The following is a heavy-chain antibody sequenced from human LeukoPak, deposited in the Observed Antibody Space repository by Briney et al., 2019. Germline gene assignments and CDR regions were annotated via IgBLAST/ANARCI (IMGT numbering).Heavy chain of an antibody. CDR1: GFTFSSYE. V-gene: IGHV3-30*04. J-gene: IGHJ6*04. CDR3: ARDHRRSYGMDV. Sequence: GGSLRLSCAASGFTFSSYEMNWVRQAPGKGLEWVAVISYDGSNKYYADSVKGRFTISRDNSKNTLYLQMNSLRAEDTAVYYCARDHRRSYGMDVWGKGTTVTVSS. CDR2: ISYDGSNK.